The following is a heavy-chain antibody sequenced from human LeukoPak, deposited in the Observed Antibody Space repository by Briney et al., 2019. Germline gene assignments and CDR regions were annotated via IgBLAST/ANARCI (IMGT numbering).Heavy chain of an antibody. D-gene: IGHD6-13*01. CDR3: ARRSTSSSAEYFQH. J-gene: IGHJ1*01. CDR1: GGSISSGGYY. V-gene: IGHV4-30-2*03. Sequence: KSSQTLSLTCTVSGGSISSGGYYWSWIRQPPGKGLEWIGSIYYSGSTYYNPSLKSRVTISVDTSKNQFSLKLSSVTAADTAVYYCARRSTSSSAEYFQHWGQGTLVTVSS. CDR2: IYYSGST.